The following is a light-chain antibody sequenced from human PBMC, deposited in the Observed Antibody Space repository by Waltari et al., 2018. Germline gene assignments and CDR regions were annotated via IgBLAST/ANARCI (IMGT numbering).Light chain of an antibody. CDR3: QSRDSYTDRV. Sequence: SSELTQDPTVSVALGQTVSITCQGDRLRKYYASWYRQRPGQAPILVIYGDNNRPSGIPDRFSTSTSGDTASLTITETQAEDEGDYYCQSRDSYTDRVFGGGTKLTVI. J-gene: IGLJ3*02. CDR2: GDN. V-gene: IGLV3-19*01. CDR1: RLRKYY.